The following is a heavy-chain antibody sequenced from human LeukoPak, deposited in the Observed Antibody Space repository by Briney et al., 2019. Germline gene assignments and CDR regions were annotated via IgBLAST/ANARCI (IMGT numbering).Heavy chain of an antibody. CDR2: IYHSGST. Sequence: SETLSLTCAVSGGSISSSNWWSWVRQPPGKGLEWIGEIYHSGSTNYNPSLKSRVTISVDKSKNQFSLKLSSVTAADTAVYYCVREPLIAAAGTFDYWGQGTLVTVSS. CDR1: GGSISSSNW. V-gene: IGHV4-4*02. CDR3: VREPLIAAAGTFDY. D-gene: IGHD6-13*01. J-gene: IGHJ4*02.